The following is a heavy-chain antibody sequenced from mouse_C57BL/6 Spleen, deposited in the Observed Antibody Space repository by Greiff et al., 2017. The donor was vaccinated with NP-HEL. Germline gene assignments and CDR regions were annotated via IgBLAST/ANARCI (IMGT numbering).Heavy chain of an antibody. Sequence: QLKDSWAELFMPGSSVKLSCKASGYTFTSYWMHWVKQRPIQGLEWIGNIDPSDSETHYNQKFKDKATLTVDKSSSTAYMQLSSLTSEDSAVYYCAREGYGSKDWYFDVWGTGTTVTVSS. CDR3: AREGYGSKDWYFDV. CDR1: GYTFTSYW. D-gene: IGHD1-1*01. V-gene: IGHV1-52*01. J-gene: IGHJ1*03. CDR2: IDPSDSET.